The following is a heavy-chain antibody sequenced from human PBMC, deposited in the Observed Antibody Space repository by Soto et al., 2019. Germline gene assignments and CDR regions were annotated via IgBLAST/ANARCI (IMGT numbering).Heavy chain of an antibody. Sequence: GGSLRLSCAASGFTVSNNYMTWVRQAPGKGLEWVSFIYSSGSTYYADSVKGRFTISRDNFKNTLYLQMNSLRAEDAAVYYCARGYSYTQPVFDYWGLGTLVTVSS. CDR1: GFTVSNNY. D-gene: IGHD5-18*01. CDR2: IYSSGST. CDR3: ARGYSYTQPVFDY. V-gene: IGHV3-53*01. J-gene: IGHJ4*02.